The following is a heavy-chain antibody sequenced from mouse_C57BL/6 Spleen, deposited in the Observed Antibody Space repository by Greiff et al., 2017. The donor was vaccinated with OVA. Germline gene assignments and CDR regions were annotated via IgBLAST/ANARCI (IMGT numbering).Heavy chain of an antibody. Sequence: SVAELVRPGASVKLSCTASGFNIKNTYMHWVKQRPEQGLEWIGRIDPANGNTKYAPKFQGKATITADTSSNTAYLQLSSLTSEDTAIYDCGCGDYYGSRPYYARDYWGQGTSVTVSS. V-gene: IGHV14-3*01. CDR2: IDPANGNT. D-gene: IGHD1-1*01. CDR3: GCGDYYGSRPYYARDY. CDR1: GFNIKNTY. J-gene: IGHJ4*01.